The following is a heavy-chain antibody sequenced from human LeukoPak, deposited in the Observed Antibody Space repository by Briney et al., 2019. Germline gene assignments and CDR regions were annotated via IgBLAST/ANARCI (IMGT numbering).Heavy chain of an antibody. CDR1: GFTFSSYW. D-gene: IGHD2-2*01. CDR3: ARGARASLSVRSLYYYYGMDV. V-gene: IGHV3-7*01. Sequence: GGSLRLSCTASGFTFSSYWMSWVRQAPGKGLEWVANIKQDGSEKYYVDSVKGRFTISRDNAKNSLYLQMNSLRAEDTAVYYCARGARASLSVRSLYYYYGMDVWGQGTTVTVSS. J-gene: IGHJ6*02. CDR2: IKQDGSEK.